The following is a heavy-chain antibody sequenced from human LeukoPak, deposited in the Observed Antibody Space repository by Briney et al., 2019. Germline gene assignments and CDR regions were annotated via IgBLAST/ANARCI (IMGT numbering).Heavy chain of an antibody. D-gene: IGHD3-3*01. CDR2: ISGSGGST. CDR3: AKDYDFWSGYYFDY. J-gene: IGHJ4*02. CDR1: GFTFSSYA. V-gene: IGHV3-23*01. Sequence: GGSPRLSCAASGFTFSSYAMSRVCQAPGKRLEWVSAISGSGGSTYYADSVKGRFTISRDNSKNTLYLQMNSLRAEDTAVYYCAKDYDFWSGYYFDYWGQGTLVTVSS.